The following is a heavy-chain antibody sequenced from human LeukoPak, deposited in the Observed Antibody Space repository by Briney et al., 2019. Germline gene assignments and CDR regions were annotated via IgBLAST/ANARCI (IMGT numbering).Heavy chain of an antibody. CDR1: GFTFSSYW. CDR3: ARDPYSGNYGAYYYYYMDV. D-gene: IGHD1-26*01. J-gene: IGHJ6*03. CDR2: ITSSSSYI. V-gene: IGHV3-21*06. Sequence: GGSLRLSCAASGFTFSSYWMNWVRQAPGKGLEWVSSITSSSSYIYYADSVKGRFTISRDNAKNSLYLQMDSLRVEDTAVYYCARDPYSGNYGAYYYYYMDVWGKGTTVTISS.